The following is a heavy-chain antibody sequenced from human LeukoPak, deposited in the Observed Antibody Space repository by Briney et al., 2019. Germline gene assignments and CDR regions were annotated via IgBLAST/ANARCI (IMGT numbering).Heavy chain of an antibody. V-gene: IGHV3-53*01. CDR2: IYSGGST. CDR3: ARDKTVAGTGGWFDP. D-gene: IGHD6-19*01. Sequence: GGSLRLSCAASGFTVSSNYMSWVRQAPGKGLEWVSVIYSGGSTYYADSVKGRFTISRDNSKNTLYLQMNSLRAEDTAVYYCARDKTVAGTGGWFDPWGQGTLVTVSS. CDR1: GFTVSSNY. J-gene: IGHJ5*02.